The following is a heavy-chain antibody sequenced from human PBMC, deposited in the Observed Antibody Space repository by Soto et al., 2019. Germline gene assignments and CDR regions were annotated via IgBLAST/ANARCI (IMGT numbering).Heavy chain of an antibody. CDR1: GFTFSDHY. CDR3: ARGAYYDILTGYARYYYYMDV. Sequence: GGSLRLSCAASGFTFSDHYMDWVRQAPGKGLEWVGRTRNKANSYTTEYAASVKGRSTISRDDSKNSLYLQMNSLKTEDTAVYYCARGAYYDILTGYARYYYYMDVWGKGTTVTVSS. V-gene: IGHV3-72*01. D-gene: IGHD3-9*01. J-gene: IGHJ6*03. CDR2: TRNKANSYTT.